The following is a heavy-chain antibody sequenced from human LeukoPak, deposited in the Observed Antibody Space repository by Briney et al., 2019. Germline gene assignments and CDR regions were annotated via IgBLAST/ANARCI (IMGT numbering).Heavy chain of an antibody. D-gene: IGHD3-3*01. Sequence: KPSETLSLTCTVSGGSISSYYWSWIRQPPGKGLEWIGYIYYSGSTNYNPSLKSRVTISVDTSKNQFSLKLSSVTAADTAVYYCARRPLDPTEYYFDYWGQGTLVTVSS. CDR2: IYYSGST. J-gene: IGHJ4*02. V-gene: IGHV4-59*08. CDR1: GGSISSYY. CDR3: ARRPLDPTEYYFDY.